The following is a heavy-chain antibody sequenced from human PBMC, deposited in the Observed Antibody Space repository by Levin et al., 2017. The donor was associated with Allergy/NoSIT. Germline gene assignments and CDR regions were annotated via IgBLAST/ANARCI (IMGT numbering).Heavy chain of an antibody. CDR3: AKSATLWFGTPFDY. Sequence: PAASVKVSCAASGFTFSSYGMHWVRQAPGKGLEWVAVISYDGSNKYYADSVKGRFTISRDNSKNTLYLQMNSLRAEDTAVYYCAKSATLWFGTPFDYWGQGTLVTVSS. D-gene: IGHD3-10*01. CDR1: GFTFSSYG. J-gene: IGHJ4*02. CDR2: ISYDGSNK. V-gene: IGHV3-30*18.